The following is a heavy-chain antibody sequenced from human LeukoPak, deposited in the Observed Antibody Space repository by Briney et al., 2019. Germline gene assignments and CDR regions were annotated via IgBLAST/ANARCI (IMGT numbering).Heavy chain of an antibody. V-gene: IGHV4-30-4*01. D-gene: IGHD4-11*01. Sequence: SETLSLTCTVSGGSVSSGDYYWSWIRQPPGKGLAWIGYIYNSGSTYYNPSLKSRLTISEDTSKNQFSLKLSSVTAADTAVYFCARHVTTVTFFDFWGQGTLVTVSS. J-gene: IGHJ4*02. CDR1: GGSVSSGDYY. CDR2: IYNSGST. CDR3: ARHVTTVTFFDF.